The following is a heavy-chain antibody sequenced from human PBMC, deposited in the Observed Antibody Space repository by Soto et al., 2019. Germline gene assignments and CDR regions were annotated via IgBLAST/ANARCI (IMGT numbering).Heavy chain of an antibody. Sequence: QITLKECGPTLVKPTQTLTLTCTFSGFSLSSNEVGVGWIRQRPGKALEWLAFIDVNADVNDDRWYSTSLNSRLTVTKDTSKNPVVLTMTNMDPVDTATYYCAHSVRFKGIDVWGQGTTVTVSS. CDR2: IDVNADVNDDR. V-gene: IGHV2-5*01. CDR1: GFSLSSNEVG. J-gene: IGHJ6*02. CDR3: AHSVRFKGIDV. D-gene: IGHD3-10*01.